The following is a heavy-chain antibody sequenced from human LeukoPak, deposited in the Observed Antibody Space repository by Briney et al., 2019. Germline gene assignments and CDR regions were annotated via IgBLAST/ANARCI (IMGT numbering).Heavy chain of an antibody. J-gene: IGHJ4*02. D-gene: IGHD3-9*01. CDR1: GYNFTRNY. CDR2: INPSGGST. CDR3: ARPDRLALDY. V-gene: IGHV1-46*01. Sequence: ASVKVSCKASGYNFTRNYIHWVRQAPGQGLEWMGIINPSGGSTSYAQKIQGRVTMTRDTSTSTVYMELTSLRSEDTAVYYCARPDRLALDYWGQGALVTVSS.